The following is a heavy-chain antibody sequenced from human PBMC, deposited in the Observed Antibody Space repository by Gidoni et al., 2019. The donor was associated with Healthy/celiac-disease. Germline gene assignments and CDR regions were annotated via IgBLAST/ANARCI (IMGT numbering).Heavy chain of an antibody. CDR3: AKNPLCSGGSCYWFDP. D-gene: IGHD2-15*01. V-gene: IGHV3-23*01. CDR2: ISGSGGST. Sequence: EVQLLESGGGLVQPGGSLTLSCAASGFTVSSYARSWVRQAPGKGLEWVSAISGSGGSTYYADSVKGRFTISRDNSKNTLYLQMNSLRAEDTAVYYCAKNPLCSGGSCYWFDPWGQGTLVTVSS. J-gene: IGHJ5*02. CDR1: GFTVSSYA.